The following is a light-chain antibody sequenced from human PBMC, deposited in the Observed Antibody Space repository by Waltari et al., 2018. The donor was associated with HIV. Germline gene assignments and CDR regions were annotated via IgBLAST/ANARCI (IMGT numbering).Light chain of an antibody. Sequence: SYEVTQPPSVAVSPGQTASITCSGYELGDKYTCWYQQKPGQSPLLVIYQDNKQPSGIPDRFSGSGSGHTTALPISGTLPSDEADYYGQAWGRSTSGVFGRGTKRTVL. J-gene: IGLJ3*02. V-gene: IGLV3-1*01. CDR1: ELGDKY. CDR2: QDN. CDR3: QAWGRSTSGV.